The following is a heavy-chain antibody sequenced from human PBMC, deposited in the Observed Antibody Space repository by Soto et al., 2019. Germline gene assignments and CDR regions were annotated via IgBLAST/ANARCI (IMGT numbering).Heavy chain of an antibody. CDR3: ARGSRSSRYYYCYYMDV. CDR2: INHSGST. Sequence: SETLSLTCAVYGGSFSGYYWSWIRQPPGKGLEWIGEINHSGSTNYNPSLKSRVTISVDTSKNQFSLKLSSVTAADTAVYYCARGSRSSRYYYCYYMDVWGKGTTVTVSS. J-gene: IGHJ6*03. V-gene: IGHV4-34*01. CDR1: GGSFSGYY.